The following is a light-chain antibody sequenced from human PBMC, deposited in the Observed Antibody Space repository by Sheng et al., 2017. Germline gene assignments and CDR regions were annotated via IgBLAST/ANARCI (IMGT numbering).Light chain of an antibody. V-gene: IGLV2-14*03. CDR1: SSDVGGYNY. CDR2: DVS. J-gene: IGLJ3*02. Sequence: QSALTQPASVSGSPGQSITISCTGTSSDVGGYNYVSWYQQHPGKAPKLMIYDVSNRPSGVSNRFSGSKSGNTASLTISGLQAEDEADYYCTSYTSTTSLWAFGGGTKLTVL. CDR3: TSYTSTTSLWA.